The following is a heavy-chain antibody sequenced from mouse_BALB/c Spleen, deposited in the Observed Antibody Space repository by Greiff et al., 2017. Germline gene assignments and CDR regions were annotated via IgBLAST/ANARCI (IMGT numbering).Heavy chain of an antibody. D-gene: IGHD2-14*01. V-gene: IGHV2-9*02. CDR3: AREGSRYDDRPTMDY. CDR1: GFSLSSYG. J-gene: IGHJ4*01. Sequence: VMLVESGPGLVAPSQSLSITCTVSGFSLSSYGVHWVRQPPGKGLEWLGVIWAGGSIIYNSALMSRLSISKDNSKSQGFLKMNSLQTDDTAMYYCAREGSRYDDRPTMDYWGQGTSVTGSS. CDR2: IWAGGSI.